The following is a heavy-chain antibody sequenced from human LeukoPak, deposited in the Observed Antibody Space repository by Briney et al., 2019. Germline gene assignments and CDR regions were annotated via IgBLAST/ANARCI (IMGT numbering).Heavy chain of an antibody. V-gene: IGHV4-34*01. CDR2: INYSGRT. D-gene: IGHD1-26*01. J-gene: IGHJ4*02. Sequence: PSETLSLTCAVYGGSLSGYYWSWIRQPPGKGLEWIGEINYSGRTNYNPSLKSRVTISVDTSKNQFSLKLSSVTAADTAVYYCARAPEVGATDYWGQGTLVTVSS. CDR1: GGSLSGYY. CDR3: ARAPEVGATDY.